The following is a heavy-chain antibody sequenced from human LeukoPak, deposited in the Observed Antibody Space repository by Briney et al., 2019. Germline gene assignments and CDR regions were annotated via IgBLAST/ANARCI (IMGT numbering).Heavy chain of an antibody. CDR3: ARDGTPIYSSGWVYMDV. D-gene: IGHD6-25*01. J-gene: IGHJ6*04. Sequence: GGSLRLSCAASGFTFSSYEMNWVRQAPGKGLEWISYISASGTLTHYADSVEGRFTISRDNAKNSLYLQMNSLRGEDTAVYYCARDGTPIYSSGWVYMDVWGKGATVTISS. CDR1: GFTFSSYE. CDR2: ISASGTLT. V-gene: IGHV3-48*03.